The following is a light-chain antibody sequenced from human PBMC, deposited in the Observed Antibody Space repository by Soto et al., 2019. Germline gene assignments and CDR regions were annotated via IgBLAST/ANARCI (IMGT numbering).Light chain of an antibody. J-gene: IGKJ1*01. V-gene: IGKV3-15*01. CDR2: GAS. CDR3: QQFNNWPRT. Sequence: EIVMTQSPATLSVSPGERATLSCMASQSVSSKLALYQQKPGQAPRLLIYGASSRASGIPARFSGSGSGTDFTLTISSLQSEDFAVYYCQQFNNWPRTFGQGTKVDIK. CDR1: QSVSSK.